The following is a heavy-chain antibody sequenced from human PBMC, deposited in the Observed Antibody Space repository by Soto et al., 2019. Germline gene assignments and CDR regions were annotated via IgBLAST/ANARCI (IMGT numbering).Heavy chain of an antibody. CDR1: GFIVSSYA. CDR3: ASSYSNYALIDYYYYGMDV. D-gene: IGHD4-4*01. J-gene: IGHJ6*02. V-gene: IGHV3-30-3*01. CDR2: ISYDGSNK. Sequence: PGGSLRLSCAASGFIVSSYALHWVRQAPGKGLEWVAVISYDGSNKYYADSVKGRFTISRDNSKNTLYLQMSSLRSEDTAVYYCASSYSNYALIDYYYYGMDVWGQGTTVTVS.